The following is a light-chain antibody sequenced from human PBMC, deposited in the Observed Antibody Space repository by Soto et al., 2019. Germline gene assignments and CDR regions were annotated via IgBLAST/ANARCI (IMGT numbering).Light chain of an antibody. CDR3: QQLNNYPLT. CDR2: DAS. Sequence: IQLTQSPSSLSASVGDRVTITCRASQGIISYLAWYQQSPGKAPKLLIYDASTLQSGVPSRFSGSGSGTAFTLTISNLQPADFANYYCQQLNNYPLTFGGGTQIEMK. V-gene: IGKV1-9*01. CDR1: QGIISY. J-gene: IGKJ4*01.